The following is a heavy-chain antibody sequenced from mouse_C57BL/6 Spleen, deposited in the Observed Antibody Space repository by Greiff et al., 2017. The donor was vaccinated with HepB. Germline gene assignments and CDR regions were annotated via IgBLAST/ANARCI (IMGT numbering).Heavy chain of an antibody. CDR2: ISYDGSN. Sequence: DVQLQESGPGLVKPSQSLSLTCSVTGYSITSGYYWNWIRQFPGNNLEWMGYISYDGSNNSNPSLNNRISITRDTSKNQFFMKLNSVTTEDTATYYCARYYRWYFDVCGTGTTVTFSS. V-gene: IGHV3-6*01. J-gene: IGHJ1*03. D-gene: IGHD1-1*01. CDR3: ARYYRWYFDV. CDR1: GYSITSGYY.